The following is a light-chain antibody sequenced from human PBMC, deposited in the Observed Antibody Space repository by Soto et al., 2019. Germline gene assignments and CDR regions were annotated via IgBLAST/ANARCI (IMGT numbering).Light chain of an antibody. J-gene: IGKJ1*01. CDR1: QSISNW. V-gene: IGKV1-5*01. CDR2: DAS. CDR3: QQYSSYSGT. Sequence: QSPSTLSASVGDRVTISCRASQSISNWLAWYQQKPGKAPKLLIYDASSLQSGVPSRFSGRGSGTEFTLTIGSLQPDDFATYYCQQYSSYSGTFGQGTKVDIK.